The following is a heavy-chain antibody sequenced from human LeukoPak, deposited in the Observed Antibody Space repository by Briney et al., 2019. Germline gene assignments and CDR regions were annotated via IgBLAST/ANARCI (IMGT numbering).Heavy chain of an antibody. J-gene: IGHJ4*02. CDR1: GGSFSGYY. Sequence: SETLSLTCAVYGGSFSGYYWSWIRQPPGKGLEWIGEINHSGSTNYNPSLKSRVTISVDTSKNQFSLKLSSVTAADTAVYYCARKKDNYVWGSYPIEGGNYFDYWGQGTLVTVSS. V-gene: IGHV4-34*01. CDR2: INHSGST. CDR3: ARKKDNYVWGSYPIEGGNYFDY. D-gene: IGHD3-16*02.